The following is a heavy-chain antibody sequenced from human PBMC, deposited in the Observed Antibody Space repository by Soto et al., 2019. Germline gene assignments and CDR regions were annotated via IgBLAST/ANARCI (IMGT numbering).Heavy chain of an antibody. CDR3: ARGACSGGSCYGMDV. J-gene: IGHJ6*02. V-gene: IGHV3-48*04. D-gene: IGHD2-15*01. CDR1: GFTFSTYS. CDR2: ISSSSSTI. Sequence: PGGSLRLSCAASGFTFSTYSMNWVRQAPGKGLEWVSYISSSSSTIYFADSVRGRFTISRDNAKNSLYLQMNSLRAEDTAVYYCARGACSGGSCYGMDVWGQGTTVTV.